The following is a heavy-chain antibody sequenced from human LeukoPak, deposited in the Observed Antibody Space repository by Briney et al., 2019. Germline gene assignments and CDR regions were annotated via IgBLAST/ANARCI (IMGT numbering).Heavy chain of an antibody. CDR3: AKVRGTYSSGFFFDS. CDR1: GFTFDDYA. V-gene: IGHV3-9*01. CDR2: ISWNSGYI. J-gene: IGHJ4*02. D-gene: IGHD6-19*01. Sequence: GGSLTLSCAPSGFTFDDYAMHWVRQPPGKGLEWLSIISWNSGYIGYADSVKGRFTVSRDNAENSVYLQMNSLRPEDTAFYFCAKVRGTYSSGFFFDSWGQGTLVTVSS.